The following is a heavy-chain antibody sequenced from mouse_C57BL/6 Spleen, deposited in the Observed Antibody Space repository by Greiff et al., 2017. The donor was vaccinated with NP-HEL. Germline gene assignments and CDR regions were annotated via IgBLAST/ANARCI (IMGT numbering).Heavy chain of an antibody. CDR1: GFNIKDYY. V-gene: IGHV14-2*01. Sequence: VQLKESGAELVKPGASVKLSCTASGFNIKDYYMHWVKQRTEQGLEWIGRIDPEDGETKYAPKFQGKATITADTSSNTAYLQLISLTSEDTAVYYCARSRGTTTVVATNAMDYWGQGTSVTVSS. D-gene: IGHD1-1*01. CDR2: IDPEDGET. CDR3: ARSRGTTTVVATNAMDY. J-gene: IGHJ4*01.